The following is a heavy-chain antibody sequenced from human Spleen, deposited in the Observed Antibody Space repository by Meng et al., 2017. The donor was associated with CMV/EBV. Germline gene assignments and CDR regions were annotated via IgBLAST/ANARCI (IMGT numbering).Heavy chain of an antibody. J-gene: IGHJ5*02. V-gene: IGHV4-34*09. Sequence: TCTVYGGSFSDYYFNWIRQPPGKGLEWIGYIYYSGSTYYNPSLKSRVTISVDTSKNQFSLKLSSVTAADTAVYYCARDYGSGSPHWFDPWGQGTLVT. CDR1: GGSFSDYY. CDR2: IYYSGST. D-gene: IGHD3-10*01. CDR3: ARDYGSGSPHWFDP.